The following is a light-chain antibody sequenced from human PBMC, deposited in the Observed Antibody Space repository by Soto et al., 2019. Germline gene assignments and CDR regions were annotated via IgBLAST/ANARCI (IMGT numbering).Light chain of an antibody. V-gene: IGLV2-14*01. CDR3: SSYTSSSILYV. CDR1: SSDVGGYNY. Sequence: QSALTQPASVSGSPGQSITISCTGTSSDVGGYNYVSWYQQHPGKAPKLMIYDVSNRPSGVSNRFSGSKSGNTASLTISGLQAEDEAEYYRSSYTSSSILYVFGTGTKVTV. J-gene: IGLJ1*01. CDR2: DVS.